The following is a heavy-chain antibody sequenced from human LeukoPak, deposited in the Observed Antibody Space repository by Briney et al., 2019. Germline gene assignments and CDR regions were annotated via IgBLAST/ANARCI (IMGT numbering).Heavy chain of an antibody. CDR3: ARRDSSGYYSFFDY. V-gene: IGHV4-61*09. Sequence: SETLSLTCTVSGGSVNSGSYYWNWIRQSAGKGLEWIGHIYTSGSTNCHPSLKSRVTTSLDTSKNQFSLELNSVTAADTAVYYCARRDSSGYYSFFDYWGRGTLVTVSS. CDR2: IYTSGST. J-gene: IGHJ4*02. D-gene: IGHD3-22*01. CDR1: GGSVNSGSYY.